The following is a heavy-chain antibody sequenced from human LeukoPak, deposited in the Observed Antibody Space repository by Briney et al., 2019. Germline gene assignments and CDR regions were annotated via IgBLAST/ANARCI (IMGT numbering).Heavy chain of an antibody. Sequence: GRSLRLSCAASGFTFYDYAMHWVRQAPGKGLEWVSGISWNSGSIGYADSVKGRFTTSRDNSKNTLYLQMNSLRAEDTAVYYCAKEGGYGELSSYFDYWGQGTLVTVSS. J-gene: IGHJ4*02. CDR2: ISWNSGSI. V-gene: IGHV3-9*01. CDR3: AKEGGYGELSSYFDY. CDR1: GFTFYDYA. D-gene: IGHD3-16*02.